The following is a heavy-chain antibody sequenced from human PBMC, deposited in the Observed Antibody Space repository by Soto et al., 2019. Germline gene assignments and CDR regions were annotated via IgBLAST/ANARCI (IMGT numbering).Heavy chain of an antibody. V-gene: IGHV2-26*01. CDR2: IFSSYAK. D-gene: IGHD3-10*01. CDR1: GFSLSSGRMT. Sequence: QVTLKESGPVLVKPTETLTLTCTVSGFSLSSGRMTVSWIRQPPGKALEWLAHIFSSYAKSYSASLKSRLTIPKATSKSHVVPTMTNMNPVDTATDYCTRLRGWGWLGPNDYWGQGTLVTVSS. J-gene: IGHJ4*02. CDR3: TRLRGWGWLGPNDY.